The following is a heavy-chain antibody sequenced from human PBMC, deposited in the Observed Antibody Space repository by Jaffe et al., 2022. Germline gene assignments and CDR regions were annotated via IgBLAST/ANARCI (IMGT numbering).Heavy chain of an antibody. CDR1: GYTFTDYY. CDR2: INPNTGGT. Sequence: QVQLVQSGAAVKKPGASVKVSCKASGYTFTDYYLHWVRQAPGQGLEWMGWINPNTGGTNSAQRFQGRVTMTRDTSISTAYMEVKRLRSDDTAVYYCARDPSGIRENWPFDIWGQGTMVTVSS. CDR3: ARDPSGIRENWPFDI. J-gene: IGHJ3*02. D-gene: IGHD1-26*01. V-gene: IGHV1-2*02.